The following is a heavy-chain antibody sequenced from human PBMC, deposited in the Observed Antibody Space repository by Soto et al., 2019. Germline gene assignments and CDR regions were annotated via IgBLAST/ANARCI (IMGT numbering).Heavy chain of an antibody. Sequence: PGGSLRLSCSASGFTFTTYPMHWVRQAPGKGLEYVSGITPNGDNTYYADSVKGRFSISRDNSKNNLYLQMSSLRAEDTAVYYCVNLPTWNSEVVDVWGKGTTVTVSS. CDR1: GFTFTTYP. D-gene: IGHD1-1*01. CDR2: ITPNGDNT. CDR3: VNLPTWNSEVVDV. V-gene: IGHV3-64D*08. J-gene: IGHJ6*04.